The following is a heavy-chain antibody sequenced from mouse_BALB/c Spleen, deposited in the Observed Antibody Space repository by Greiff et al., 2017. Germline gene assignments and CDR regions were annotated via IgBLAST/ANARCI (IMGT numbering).Heavy chain of an antibody. CDR2: INPSTGYT. Sequence: QVQLQQSGAELAKPGASVKMSCKASGYTFTSYWMHWVKQMPGQGLEWLGYINPSTGYTEYNPKFKDKATLTADKSSSTAYMQLSSLTSEDSAVYYCARQLGLPYFDYWGQGTTLTVSS. CDR1: GYTFTSYW. V-gene: IGHV1-7*01. J-gene: IGHJ2*01. CDR3: ARQLGLPYFDY. D-gene: IGHD3-1*01.